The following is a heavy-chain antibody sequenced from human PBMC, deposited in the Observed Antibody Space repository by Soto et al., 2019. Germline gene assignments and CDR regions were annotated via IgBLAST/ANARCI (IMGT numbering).Heavy chain of an antibody. V-gene: IGHV3-48*01. D-gene: IGHD3-16*02. CDR2: ISSSSSTI. J-gene: IGHJ4*02. CDR3: ARVVQPMITFGGVIVTKIFDY. Sequence: HPGGSLRLSCAASGFTFSSYSMNWVRQAPGKGLEWVSYISSSSSTIYYADSVKGRFTISRDNAKNSLYLQMNSLRAEDTAVYYCARVVQPMITFGGVIVTKIFDYWGQGT. CDR1: GFTFSSYS.